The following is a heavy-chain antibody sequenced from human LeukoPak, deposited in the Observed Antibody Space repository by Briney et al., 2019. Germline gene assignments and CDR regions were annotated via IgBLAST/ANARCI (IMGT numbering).Heavy chain of an antibody. CDR2: ISSSGSTI. V-gene: IGHV3-48*03. Sequence: GGSLRLYCAASGFTFSSYEMNWVRQAPGKGLEWVSYISSSGSTIYYADSVKGRFTISRDNAKNSLYLQMSSLRADDTAVYYCVKSGRSDDSAYYYADNWGQGTLVTVSS. J-gene: IGHJ4*02. CDR1: GFTFSSYE. D-gene: IGHD3-22*01. CDR3: VKSGRSDDSAYYYADN.